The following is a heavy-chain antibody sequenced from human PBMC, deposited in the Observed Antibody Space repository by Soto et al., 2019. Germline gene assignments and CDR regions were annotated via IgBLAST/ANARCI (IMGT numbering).Heavy chain of an antibody. CDR2: INAGNGNT. CDR3: ARDRWYSSSWYYNY. Sequence: QVQLVQSGAEVKKAGASVKVSCKASGYTFTSYAMHWVRQAPGQRLEWMGWINAGNGNTKYSQKFQGRVTITRDTSASTAYMELSSLRPEDTAVYYCARDRWYSSSWYYNYWGQGTLVTVSS. V-gene: IGHV1-3*01. J-gene: IGHJ4*02. CDR1: GYTFTSYA. D-gene: IGHD6-13*01.